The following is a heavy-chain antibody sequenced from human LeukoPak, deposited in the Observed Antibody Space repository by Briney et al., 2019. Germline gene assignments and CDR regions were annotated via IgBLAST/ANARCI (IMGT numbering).Heavy chain of an antibody. CDR3: ARVLPGHYYDSSGYEALDY. V-gene: IGHV1-69*04. D-gene: IGHD3-22*01. J-gene: IGHJ4*02. CDR2: IIPILGIA. CDR1: GGTFSSYA. Sequence: GALVKVSCKASGGTFSSYAISWVRQAPGQGLEWMGRIIPILGIANYAQKFQGRVTITADKSTSTAYMELSSLRSEDTAVYYCARVLPGHYYDSSGYEALDYWGQGTLVTVSS.